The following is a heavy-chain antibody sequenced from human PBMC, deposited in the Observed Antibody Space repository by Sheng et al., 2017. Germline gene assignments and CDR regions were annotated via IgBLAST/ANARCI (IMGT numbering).Heavy chain of an antibody. Sequence: QVQLVQSGAEVKKPGSSVKVSCKASGGTFSSYAISWVRQAPGQGLEWMGGIIPIFGTANYAQKFQCRVTITADESTSTAYMELSSLRSEDTAVYYCATDGGYCSSTSCYPRVYYYGMDVWDQGP. CDR1: GGTFSSYA. CDR3: ATDGGYCSSTSCYPRVYYYGMDV. V-gene: IGHV1-69*01. J-gene: IGHJ6*02. D-gene: IGHD2-2*01. CDR2: IIPIFGTA.